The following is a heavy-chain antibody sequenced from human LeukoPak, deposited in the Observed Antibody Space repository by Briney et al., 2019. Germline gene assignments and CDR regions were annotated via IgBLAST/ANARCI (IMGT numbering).Heavy chain of an antibody. V-gene: IGHV4-38-2*01. D-gene: IGHD3-3*01. J-gene: IGHJ3*02. CDR3: ARTGPKTSTTIFGVGGDDAFDI. Sequence: PSETLSLTCAVSGYSISSGYYWGWIRQPPGKGLEWIGSIYHSGSTYYNPSLKSRVTISVDTSKNQFSLKLSSVTAADTAVYYCARTGPKTSTTIFGVGGDDAFDIWGQGTMVTVSS. CDR2: IYHSGST. CDR1: GYSISSGYY.